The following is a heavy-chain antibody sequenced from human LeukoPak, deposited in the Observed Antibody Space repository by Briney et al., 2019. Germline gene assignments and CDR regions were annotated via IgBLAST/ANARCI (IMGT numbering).Heavy chain of an antibody. CDR2: IKEDGSEK. D-gene: IGHD4-17*01. CDR1: GFTYGTYW. V-gene: IGHV3-7*05. Sequence: GGSLRLSCAASGFTYGTYWMSWVRQAPGKGLEWVANIKEDGSEKYYVDSVKGRFTISRDNAKNSLYLQMNSLRAEDTAVYYCARDSGLTTVTTYWDYWGQGTQVTVSS. J-gene: IGHJ4*02. CDR3: ARDSGLTTVTTYWDY.